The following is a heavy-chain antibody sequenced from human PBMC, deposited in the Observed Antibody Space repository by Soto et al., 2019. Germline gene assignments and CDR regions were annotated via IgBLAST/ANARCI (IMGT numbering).Heavy chain of an antibody. CDR3: TTDRHVLANGMDV. J-gene: IGHJ6*02. Sequence: EVQLVESGGGLVKPGGSLRLSCAASGFTFSNAWMSWVRQAPGKGLEWVGRIKSKTDGGTTDYAAPVKGRFTISRDDSKNTLYLQMNSLKTEDTAVYYCTTDRHVLANGMDVWGQGTTVTVSS. CDR1: GFTFSNAW. V-gene: IGHV3-15*01. D-gene: IGHD6-13*01. CDR2: IKSKTDGGTT.